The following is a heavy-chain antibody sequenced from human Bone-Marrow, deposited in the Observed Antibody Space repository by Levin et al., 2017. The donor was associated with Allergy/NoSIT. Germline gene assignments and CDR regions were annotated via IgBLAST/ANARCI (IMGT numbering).Heavy chain of an antibody. D-gene: IGHD2-2*01. CDR2: INPNSGDT. CDR1: GYIFTNSY. Sequence: GASVKVSCKASGYIFTNSYLSWVRQAPGQGLEWMGWINPNSGDTKYADKFQGRITMTRDTSIATIYLELNRHTSDDATKYFSARGYQAFCRDRSCSSFDLWGQGTLLTVSS. CDR3: ARGYQAFCRDRSCSSFDL. J-gene: IGHJ4*02. V-gene: IGHV1-2*02.